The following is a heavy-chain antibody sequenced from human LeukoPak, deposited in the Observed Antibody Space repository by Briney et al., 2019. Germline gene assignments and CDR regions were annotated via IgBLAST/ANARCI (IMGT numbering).Heavy chain of an antibody. V-gene: IGHV3-23*01. CDR2: ISGSGGST. CDR1: GFTFSSYA. D-gene: IGHD3-10*01. Sequence: GGSLRLSCAASGFTFSSYAMSWVRQAPGKGLEWVSAISGSGGSTYYADSVKGRFTISRDNSKNTLYLQMNSLRAEDTAVYYCAKGLWFGELTPVPFDYWGQGTLVTVSP. CDR3: AKGLWFGELTPVPFDY. J-gene: IGHJ4*02.